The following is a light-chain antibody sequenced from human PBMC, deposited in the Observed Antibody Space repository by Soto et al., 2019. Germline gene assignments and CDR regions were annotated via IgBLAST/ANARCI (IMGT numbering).Light chain of an antibody. V-gene: IGLV2-14*01. CDR2: NVR. J-gene: IGLJ2*01. CDR1: SSDVGGYDH. CDR3: SSYTSSSTVV. Sequence: QSALTQPASVSGSPGQSITISCTGTSSDVGGYDHVSWYQQHPGKAPKLTIYNVRNRPSGVSNRFSGSKAGNTASLTISGLQAEDEAAYYCSSYTSSSTVVFGGGTKLTVL.